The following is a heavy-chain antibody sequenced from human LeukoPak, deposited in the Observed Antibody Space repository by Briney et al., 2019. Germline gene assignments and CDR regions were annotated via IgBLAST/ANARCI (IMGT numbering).Heavy chain of an antibody. V-gene: IGHV5-51*01. CDR2: IYPGDSDT. CDR1: GYSFTTYW. Sequence: GESLKISCKGSGYSFTTYWIGWVRQMLGKGLEWMGIIYPGDSDTRYGPSFQGQVTISADKSISTAYLQWSSLKASDTAMYYCANGRYTSSWYYFDYWGQGTLVTVSS. J-gene: IGHJ4*02. CDR3: ANGRYTSSWYYFDY. D-gene: IGHD6-13*01.